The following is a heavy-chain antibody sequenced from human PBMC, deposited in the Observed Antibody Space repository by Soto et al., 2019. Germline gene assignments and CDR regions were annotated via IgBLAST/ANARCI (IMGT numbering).Heavy chain of an antibody. Sequence: QVQLVQSGAEVKKPGASVKVSCKASGDTFTGYYMHWVRQAPGQGLEWMGWINPNSGGTNYAQKFQGRVTMTRDTYISTAYMELSRLRCDDTDVYYCASDGVAAMGEDYYYDGMEVWGQGTTVTVCS. D-gene: IGHD5-18*01. V-gene: IGHV1-2*02. J-gene: IGHJ6*02. CDR2: INPNSGGT. CDR1: GDTFTGYY. CDR3: ASDGVAAMGEDYYYDGMEV.